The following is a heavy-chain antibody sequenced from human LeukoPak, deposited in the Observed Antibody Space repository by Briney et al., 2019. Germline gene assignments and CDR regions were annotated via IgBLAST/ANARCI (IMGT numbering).Heavy chain of an antibody. J-gene: IGHJ3*02. V-gene: IGHV3-53*01. CDR2: SYRRDTT. CDR1: GFSVFSNY. Sequence: GGSLRLSCAASGFSVFSNYMTWVRQAPGKGLEWVAVSYRRDTTFYADAVKGRFIISTESSRKTVYLQMNSLRVDDTAMYYCARIYGNSTIADAFDIWGQGTMVIVSS. D-gene: IGHD2-21*01. CDR3: ARIYGNSTIADAFDI.